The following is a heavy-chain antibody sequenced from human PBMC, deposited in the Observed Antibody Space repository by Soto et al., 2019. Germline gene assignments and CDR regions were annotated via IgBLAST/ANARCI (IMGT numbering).Heavy chain of an antibody. V-gene: IGHV1-2*04. J-gene: IGHJ4*01. Sequence: ASVKVSCKASGYIFPDYYVHWVRQAPGEGREWMGRIKPNGGGTHYAQKFEGWVTMTTDTPISTANMELSRLNFDDTAVYYCARGEQLVHFDSWGQGTLVTVSS. CDR1: GYIFPDYY. CDR3: ARGEQLVHFDS. CDR2: IKPNGGGT. D-gene: IGHD6-6*01.